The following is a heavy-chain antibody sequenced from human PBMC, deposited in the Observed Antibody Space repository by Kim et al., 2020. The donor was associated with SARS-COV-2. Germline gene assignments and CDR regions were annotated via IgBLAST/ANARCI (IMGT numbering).Heavy chain of an antibody. CDR1: GFTFSSYA. CDR2: ISEADGRTT. V-gene: IGHV3-23*01. D-gene: IGHD3-10*01. CDR3: GGWISGSSTQLHY. J-gene: IGHJ4*02. Sequence: GGSLRLSCAASGFTFSSYAMTWVRQPPGKGLEWVSTISEADGRTTFYADSVKGRFTISRDNSKATLFLQMNSLRVDDTAVYYCGGWISGSSTQLHYWGQGTLVTVSS.